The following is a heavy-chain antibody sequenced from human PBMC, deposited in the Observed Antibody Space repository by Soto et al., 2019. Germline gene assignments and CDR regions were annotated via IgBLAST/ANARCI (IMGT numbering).Heavy chain of an antibody. V-gene: IGHV4-4*07. CDR3: AREVAEAARSLDY. Sequence: QVQLQESGPGLVKPSESLSLTCTVSGGSFSSYYWSWIRQPAGKGLEWVGRIYTSGSTNYNPSLKSRVTMSVDTTKNQLSLNLTSVTAADTAVYYCAREVAEAARSLDYWGQGTLVTVSA. J-gene: IGHJ4*02. CDR2: IYTSGST. CDR1: GGSFSSYY. D-gene: IGHD6-6*01.